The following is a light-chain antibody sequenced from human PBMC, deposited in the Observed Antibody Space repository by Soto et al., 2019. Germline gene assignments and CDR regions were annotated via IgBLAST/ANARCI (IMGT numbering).Light chain of an antibody. V-gene: IGKV3-20*01. J-gene: IGKJ5*01. CDR3: QQYDSSPPIT. CDR2: GAS. CDR1: QSVSSSY. Sequence: EIVLTQSPGTLSLSPGERATLSCRASQSVSSSYLAWYQQKPGQAPRLLIYGASSRATGIPDRFSGSGSGTDFTLTISRLEPGDCAVYYCQQYDSSPPITFGQGTRLEIK.